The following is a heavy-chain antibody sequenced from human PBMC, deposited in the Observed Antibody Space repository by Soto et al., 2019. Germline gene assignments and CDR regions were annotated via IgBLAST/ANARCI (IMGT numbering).Heavy chain of an antibody. J-gene: IGHJ5*02. CDR2: ISGSGSGT. CDR3: AKGRPVYCSGGSCTVFDP. V-gene: IGHV3-23*01. Sequence: PGGSLRLSCAASGFIFTNYAMTWVRQAPGKGLECVSGISGSGSGTYYADSVKGRFTISRDNSKNTLYLQMNSLRAEDTAVYYCAKGRPVYCSGGSCTVFDPWGQGTLVTVSS. D-gene: IGHD2-15*01. CDR1: GFIFTNYA.